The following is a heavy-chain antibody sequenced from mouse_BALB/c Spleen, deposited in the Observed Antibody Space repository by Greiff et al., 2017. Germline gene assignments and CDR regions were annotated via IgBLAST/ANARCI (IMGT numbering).Heavy chain of an antibody. CDR2: IWGDGST. CDR1: GFSLTGYG. D-gene: IGHD3-1*01. Sequence: VKLMESGPGLVAPSQSLSITCTVSGFSLTGYGVNWVRQPPGKGLEWLGMIWGDGSTDYNSALKSRLSISKDNSKSQVFLQMNSLQTDDTAMYYCAREGSSGPGAMDYWGQGTSVTVSS. V-gene: IGHV2-6-7*01. J-gene: IGHJ4*01. CDR3: AREGSSGPGAMDY.